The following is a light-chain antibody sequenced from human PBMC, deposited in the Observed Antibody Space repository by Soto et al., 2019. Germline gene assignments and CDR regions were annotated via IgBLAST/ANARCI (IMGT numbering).Light chain of an antibody. J-gene: IGKJ1*01. CDR2: AAS. V-gene: IGKV1-39*01. Sequence: DIQMTQSPSSLSAYVGDRVTITCRASQTISNFLNWYQQKPGKAPNLLIYAASGVQSGVPSRFGASGSGTHFTLNITSLQPEDFATYFCQQSFSTPRTFGQGTRVELK. CDR1: QTISNF. CDR3: QQSFSTPRT.